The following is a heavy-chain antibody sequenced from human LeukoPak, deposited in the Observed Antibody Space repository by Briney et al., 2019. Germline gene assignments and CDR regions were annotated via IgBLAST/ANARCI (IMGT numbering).Heavy chain of an antibody. Sequence: SETLSLTCIVSGGSISSYYWNWIRQPPGKGLEWIGYIYYSGYTNYNPSLKSRVTISVDTSKNQFSLKLSSVTAADTAVYYCARGLGFYDYVWGSHRYTPYYFDYWGQGTLVTVSS. D-gene: IGHD3-16*02. CDR3: ARGLGFYDYVWGSHRYTPYYFDY. CDR2: IYYSGYT. V-gene: IGHV4-59*01. CDR1: GGSISSYY. J-gene: IGHJ4*02.